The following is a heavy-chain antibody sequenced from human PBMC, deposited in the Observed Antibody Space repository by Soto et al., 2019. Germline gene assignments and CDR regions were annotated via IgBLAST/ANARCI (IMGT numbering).Heavy chain of an antibody. CDR3: ARDSVGDSSSSSFGLVYYYYGMDV. CDR2: INPNSGGT. V-gene: IGHV1-2*04. CDR1: GYTFTGYY. Sequence: AASVKVSFKASGYTFTGYYMHWVRQAPGQGLEWMGWINPNSGGTNYAQKFQGWVTMTRDTSISTAYMELSRLRSDDTAVYYCARDSVGDSSSSSFGLVYYYYGMDVWGQGTTVTVSS. J-gene: IGHJ6*02. D-gene: IGHD6-6*01.